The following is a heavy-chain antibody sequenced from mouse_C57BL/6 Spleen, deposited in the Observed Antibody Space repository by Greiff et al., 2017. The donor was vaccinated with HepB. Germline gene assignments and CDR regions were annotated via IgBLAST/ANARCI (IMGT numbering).Heavy chain of an antibody. V-gene: IGHV1-80*01. CDR1: GYAFSSYW. CDR3: ARGTDYSDYGYYFDY. Sequence: QVQLQQSGAELVKPGASVKISCKASGYAFSSYWMNWVQQRPGKGLEWIGQIYPGDGDTNYNGKFKGKATITADKSSDTDYMQLSSLTSEDSAVYFWARGTDYSDYGYYFDYWGQGTTLTVSS. J-gene: IGHJ2*01. CDR2: IYPGDGDT. D-gene: IGHD2-13*01.